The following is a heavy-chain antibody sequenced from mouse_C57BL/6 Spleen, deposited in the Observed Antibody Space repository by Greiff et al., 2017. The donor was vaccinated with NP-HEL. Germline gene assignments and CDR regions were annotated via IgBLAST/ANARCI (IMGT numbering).Heavy chain of an antibody. CDR2: IDPSDSYT. CDR3: ARGRLTGDY. D-gene: IGHD4-1*01. CDR1: GYTFTSYW. Sequence: QVQLKQPGAELVKPGASVKLSCKASGYTFTSYWMQWVKQRPGQGLEWIGEIDPSDSYTNYNQKFKGKATLTVDTSSSTAYMQLSSLTSEDSAVYYCARGRLTGDYWGQGTTLTVSS. V-gene: IGHV1-50*01. J-gene: IGHJ2*01.